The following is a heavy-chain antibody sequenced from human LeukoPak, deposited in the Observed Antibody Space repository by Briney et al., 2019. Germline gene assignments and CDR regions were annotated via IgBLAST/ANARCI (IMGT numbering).Heavy chain of an antibody. D-gene: IGHD3-22*01. CDR1: GFTVSSNY. Sequence: GGSLRLSCAASGFTVSSNYMSWVRQAPGKGLEWVSVIYSGGSTYYADSVKGRFTISRDNSKNTLYLQMNSLRAEDTAVYYCARGSGGYYYYYYYYMDVWGKGTTVTISS. CDR2: IYSGGST. J-gene: IGHJ6*03. CDR3: ARGSGGYYYYYYYYMDV. V-gene: IGHV3-66*01.